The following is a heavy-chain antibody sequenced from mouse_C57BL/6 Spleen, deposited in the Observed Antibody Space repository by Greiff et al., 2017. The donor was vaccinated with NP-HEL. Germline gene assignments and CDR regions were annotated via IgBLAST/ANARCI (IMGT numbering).Heavy chain of an antibody. V-gene: IGHV1-82*01. CDR3: ASPPCTTVVAGYYAMDY. D-gene: IGHD1-1*01. CDR1: GYAFSSSW. Sequence: QVHVKQSGPELVKPGASVKISCKASGYAFSSSWMNWVKQRPGKGLEWIGRIYPGDGDTNYNGKFKGKATLNADKSSSTAYMQLSSLTSEDSAVYFCASPPCTTVVAGYYAMDYWGQGTSVTVSS. J-gene: IGHJ4*01. CDR2: IYPGDGDT.